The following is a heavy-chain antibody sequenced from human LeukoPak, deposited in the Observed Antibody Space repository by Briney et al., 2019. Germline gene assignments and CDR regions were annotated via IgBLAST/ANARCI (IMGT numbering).Heavy chain of an antibody. V-gene: IGHV1-2*02. CDR3: ARQDYYDSTGLDY. CDR1: GYTFTDYY. D-gene: IGHD3-22*01. Sequence: ASVKVSCKASGYTFTDYYMHWVRHAPGQGLEWMGWINPNSGGTNYAQSFQGRVTMTRDTSISTAYMELSRLRSDDTAVYYCARQDYYDSTGLDYWGQGTLVTVS. J-gene: IGHJ4*02. CDR2: INPNSGGT.